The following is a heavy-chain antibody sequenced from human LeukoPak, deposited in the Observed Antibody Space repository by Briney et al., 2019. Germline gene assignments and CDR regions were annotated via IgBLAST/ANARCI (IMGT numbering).Heavy chain of an antibody. CDR2: ISWNSGSI. Sequence: GGSLRLSCAASGFTFDDYAMHWVRQAPGKGLEWVSGISWNSGSIGYADSVKGRFTISRDNAKNSLYLQMNSLRAEDTALYYCAKDIRQGYSSGWFDAFDIWGQGTMVTVSS. D-gene: IGHD6-19*01. CDR3: AKDIRQGYSSGWFDAFDI. J-gene: IGHJ3*02. CDR1: GFTFDDYA. V-gene: IGHV3-9*01.